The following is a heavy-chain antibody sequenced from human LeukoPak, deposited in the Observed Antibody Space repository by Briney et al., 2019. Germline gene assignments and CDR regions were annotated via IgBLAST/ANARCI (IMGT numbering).Heavy chain of an antibody. CDR1: GFTGSSNY. J-gene: IGHJ4*02. Sequence: GGSLRLSCAASGFTGSSNYMSWVRQAPGKGLEWVSVIYSGGSTYYADSVKGRFTISRDNSKNTLYLQMNSLRAEDTAVYYCARDQGRYSSSWYLDYWGQGTLVTVSS. CDR2: IYSGGST. D-gene: IGHD6-13*01. CDR3: ARDQGRYSSSWYLDY. V-gene: IGHV3-53*01.